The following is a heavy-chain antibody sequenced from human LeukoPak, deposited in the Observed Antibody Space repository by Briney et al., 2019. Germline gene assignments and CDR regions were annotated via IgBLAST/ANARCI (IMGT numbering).Heavy chain of an antibody. D-gene: IGHD3-9*01. CDR3: ARGHYDVLADSYKWTPDY. Sequence: GGSLSLSCAVSGFTFSDHFLDWVRQAPGKGLEWVGRSRNKAKSYTTEYAASVKGRFTISRDDSKNSLYLQMNSLRVEDTAVYYCARGHYDVLADSYKWTPDYWGQGTLVNVSS. CDR1: GFTFSDHF. CDR2: SRNKAKSYTT. V-gene: IGHV3-72*01. J-gene: IGHJ4*02.